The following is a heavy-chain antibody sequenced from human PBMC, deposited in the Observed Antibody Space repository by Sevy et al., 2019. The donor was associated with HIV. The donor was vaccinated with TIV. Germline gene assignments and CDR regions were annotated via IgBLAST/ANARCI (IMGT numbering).Heavy chain of an antibody. V-gene: IGHV4-61*01. CDR1: GDSVSSGNYY. D-gene: IGHD2-15*01. Sequence: SETLSLTCTVSGDSVSSGNYYWSWIRQPPGKGLEWIGYHFYSASTTYSPSLKSRVTISVDTSKNQFSLKLTSVTAADTAVYYCAGAAPAYYYAMDVWGQGTTVTVSS. CDR3: AGAAPAYYYAMDV. J-gene: IGHJ6*02. CDR2: HFYSAST.